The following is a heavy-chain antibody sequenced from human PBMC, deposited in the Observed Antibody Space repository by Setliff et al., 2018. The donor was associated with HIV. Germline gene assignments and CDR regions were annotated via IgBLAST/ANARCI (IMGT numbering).Heavy chain of an antibody. D-gene: IGHD2-15*01. CDR3: ARDLAYCSGGSCYRPLIYYFYYMDV. J-gene: IGHJ6*03. Sequence: ASVKVSCKASGYNFTNYGIGWVRQAPGQGLEYLGWIGTYSGNTDYAQSVQGRVTMTRDTSTGTVYMDLSGLTSDDTATYYCARDLAYCSGGSCYRPLIYYFYYMDVWGKGTTVTVSS. CDR2: IGTYSGNT. CDR1: GYNFTNYG. V-gene: IGHV1-18*01.